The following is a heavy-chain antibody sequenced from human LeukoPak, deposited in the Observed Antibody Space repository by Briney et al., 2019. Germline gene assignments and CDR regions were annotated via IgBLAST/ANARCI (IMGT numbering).Heavy chain of an antibody. Sequence: ASVKVSCKASGYTFTSYYMHWVRQAPGQGLEWMGWISGYNGNTNYAQNFEGRVTMTTDTSTSTVYMELKSLISDDTAVYYCARDLEGDYWGQGTLVTVSS. J-gene: IGHJ4*02. CDR2: ISGYNGNT. CDR1: GYTFTSYY. D-gene: IGHD1-1*01. CDR3: ARDLEGDY. V-gene: IGHV1-18*04.